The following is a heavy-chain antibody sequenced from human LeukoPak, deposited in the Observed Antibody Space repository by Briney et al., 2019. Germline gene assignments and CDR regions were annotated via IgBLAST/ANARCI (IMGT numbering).Heavy chain of an antibody. Sequence: ASVKVSCKASGYTFTSYDINWVRQATGQGLEWMGWMNPNSGNTGYAQKFQGRVTMTRNTSISTAYMELRSLRSDDTAVYYCARDLGWEQLGTQDAFDIWGQGTMVTVSS. J-gene: IGHJ3*02. CDR1: GYTFTSYD. V-gene: IGHV1-8*01. CDR2: MNPNSGNT. D-gene: IGHD1-26*01. CDR3: ARDLGWEQLGTQDAFDI.